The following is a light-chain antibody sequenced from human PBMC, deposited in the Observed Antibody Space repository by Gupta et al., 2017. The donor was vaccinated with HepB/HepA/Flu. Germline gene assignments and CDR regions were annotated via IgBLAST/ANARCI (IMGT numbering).Light chain of an antibody. J-gene: IGLJ2*01. V-gene: IGLV10-54*04. CDR2: KNN. Sequence: QAGLTQPPSVSKGLRPTATLTCTGNSNNVGNQGAAWLQQHQGHPPKLLSYKNNNRPSGIPERFSASRSGNTASLTITGLQPEDEADYYCSAWDGSLSAQVFGGGTKLTVL. CDR3: SAWDGSLSAQV. CDR1: SNNVGNQG.